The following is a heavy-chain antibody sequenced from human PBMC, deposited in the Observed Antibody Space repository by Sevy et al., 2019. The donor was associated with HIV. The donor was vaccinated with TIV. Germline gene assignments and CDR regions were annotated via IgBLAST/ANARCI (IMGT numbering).Heavy chain of an antibody. D-gene: IGHD5-18*01. CDR3: VREGVGGYSYSLDC. V-gene: IGHV3-7*01. CDR2: MKEDGSER. CDR1: GFTFSSYW. J-gene: IGHJ4*02. Sequence: GASLKISCAASGFTFSSYWMSWVRQAPGKGLEWVATMKEDGSERNYVDSVKGRFTISRDNAKNSRYLQMNSLRAEDTAVYYCVREGVGGYSYSLDCWGQGTLVTVSS.